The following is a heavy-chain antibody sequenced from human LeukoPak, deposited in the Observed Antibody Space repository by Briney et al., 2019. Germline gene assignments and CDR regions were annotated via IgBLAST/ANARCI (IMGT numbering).Heavy chain of an antibody. CDR3: ARSRAHPRFNWFDP. J-gene: IGHJ5*02. V-gene: IGHV4-39*07. Sequence: PSETLSLTCTVSGGSISSSSYYWGWIRQPPGKGLEWIGSIYYSGSTYYNPSLKSRVTISVDTSKNQSSLKLSSVTAADTAVYYCARSRAHPRFNWFDPWGQGTLVTVSS. CDR1: GGSISSSSYY. CDR2: IYYSGST.